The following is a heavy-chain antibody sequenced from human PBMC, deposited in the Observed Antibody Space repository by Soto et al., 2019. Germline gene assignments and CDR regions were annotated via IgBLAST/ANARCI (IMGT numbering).Heavy chain of an antibody. D-gene: IGHD3-10*01. J-gene: IGHJ3*02. CDR1: GFTVSSNY. CDR3: ARDRITMVRSYAFDI. Sequence: GESLKISCAASGFTVSSNYMSWVRQAPGKGLEWVSVIYSGGSTYYADSVKGRFTISRDNSKNTLYLQMNSLRAEDTAVYYCARDRITMVRSYAFDIWGQGTMVTVSS. V-gene: IGHV3-66*01. CDR2: IYSGGST.